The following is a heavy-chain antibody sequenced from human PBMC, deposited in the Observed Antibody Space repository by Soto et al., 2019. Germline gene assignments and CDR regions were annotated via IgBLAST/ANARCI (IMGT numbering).Heavy chain of an antibody. Sequence: SQTLSLTCAISGDSVSSNSAAWNWIRQSPSRGLEWLGRTYYRSKWYNDYAVSVKSRITINPDTSKSQFSLQLNSVTPEDTAVYYCAREAPGYYDILTGYYTAGGPIDYWGQGTLVTVSS. V-gene: IGHV6-1*01. CDR2: TYYRSKWYN. D-gene: IGHD3-9*01. CDR1: GDSVSSNSAA. CDR3: AREAPGYYDILTGYYTAGGPIDY. J-gene: IGHJ4*02.